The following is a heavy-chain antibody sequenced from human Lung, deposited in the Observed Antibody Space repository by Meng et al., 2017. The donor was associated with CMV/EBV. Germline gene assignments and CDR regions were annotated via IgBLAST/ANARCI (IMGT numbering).Heavy chain of an antibody. CDR2: IWYDGSKK. V-gene: IGHV3-33*01. J-gene: IGHJ4*02. CDR1: GFTFSNYD. Sequence: SGFTFSNYDMHWVRQAPGKGLEWVAMIWYDGSKKFYADSVKGRFTISRDNSKNTLYLQMNNLSVEDMAVYYCASEEGYGSGSYFGDYWSQGTLVTVSS. D-gene: IGHD3-10*01. CDR3: ASEEGYGSGSYFGDY.